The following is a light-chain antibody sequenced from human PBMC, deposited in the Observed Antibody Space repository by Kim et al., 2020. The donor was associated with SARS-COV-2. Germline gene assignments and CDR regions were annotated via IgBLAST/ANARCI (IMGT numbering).Light chain of an antibody. CDR1: SSNIGSDY. Sequence: IRCSGISSNIGSDYVYGYQQLPGTATKPRIYRNNQRPSGVPDRFSGSKSGTAASLGISWLRSEDEADYYCAAWDDSLSGRGVVFGGGTQLTVL. J-gene: IGLJ2*01. CDR2: RNN. CDR3: AAWDDSLSGRGVV. V-gene: IGLV1-47*01.